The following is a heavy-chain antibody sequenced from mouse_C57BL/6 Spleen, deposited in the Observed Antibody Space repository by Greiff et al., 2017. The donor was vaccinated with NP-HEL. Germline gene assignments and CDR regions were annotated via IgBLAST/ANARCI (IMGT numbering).Heavy chain of an antibody. CDR2: IDPEDGDT. D-gene: IGHD1-1*01. V-gene: IGHV14-2*01. Sequence: EVQLQQSGAELVKPGASVKLSCTASGFNIKDYYMHWVKQRTEQGLEWIGRIDPEDGDTKYAQKFQGKATITADTSSNTAYLQLSSLTSEDSAVYYCDSYYGGSPFAYWGQGTLVTVSA. CDR1: GFNIKDYY. CDR3: DSYYGGSPFAY. J-gene: IGHJ3*01.